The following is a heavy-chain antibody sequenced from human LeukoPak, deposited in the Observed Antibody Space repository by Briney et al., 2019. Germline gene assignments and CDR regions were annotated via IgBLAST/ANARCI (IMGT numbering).Heavy chain of an antibody. CDR3: VKDMYRIAAPAPGA. CDR1: GFNVSSNY. J-gene: IGHJ5*02. V-gene: IGHV3-53*05. CDR2: IYSGGST. D-gene: IGHD6-13*01. Sequence: GGSLRLSCAASGFNVSSNYMSWVRQAPGKGLEWVSVIYSGGSTYSADSVKGRFTISRDNSKNTLYLQTSSLRAEDTAVYYCVKDMYRIAAPAPGAWGQGTLVTVSS.